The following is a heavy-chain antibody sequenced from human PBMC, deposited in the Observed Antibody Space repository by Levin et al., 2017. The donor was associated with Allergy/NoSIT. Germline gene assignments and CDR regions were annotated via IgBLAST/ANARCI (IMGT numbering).Heavy chain of an antibody. CDR1: EFIFSDYY. CDR3: ARVGGYDPYYFDY. J-gene: IGHJ4*02. CDR2: ISGTSTYT. Sequence: GGSLRLSCAASEFIFSDYYMTWVRQAPGKGLEWVAFISGTSTYTNYADSVRGRFTISRDNARNSLFLQMNSLRAEDTAVYYCARVGGYDPYYFDYWGQGTLVTVSS. D-gene: IGHD5-12*01. V-gene: IGHV3-11*05.